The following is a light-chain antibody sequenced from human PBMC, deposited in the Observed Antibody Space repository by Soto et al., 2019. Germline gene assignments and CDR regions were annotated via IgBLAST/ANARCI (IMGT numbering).Light chain of an antibody. Sequence: EIVLTQSPATLSLSPGERATLSCRASQSVSSYLAWYQQKPGQAPRPLIYDASNRATGIPARFSGSGSGTDFTLTISSLEPEDFAVYDCQQRSNWPPMYNFGQGTKLEIK. CDR2: DAS. V-gene: IGKV3-11*01. CDR3: QQRSNWPPMYN. CDR1: QSVSSY. J-gene: IGKJ2*01.